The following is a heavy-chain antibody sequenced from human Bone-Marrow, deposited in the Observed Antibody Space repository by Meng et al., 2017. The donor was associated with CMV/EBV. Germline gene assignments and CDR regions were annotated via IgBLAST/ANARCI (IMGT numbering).Heavy chain of an antibody. CDR1: GFTFDDYT. CDR2: ISWDGGST. Sequence: GGSLRLSCAASGFTFDDYTMHWVRQAPGKGLEWVSLISWDGGSTYYADSVKGRFTISRDNAKNSLYLQMNSLRAEDTALYYCVRDYCVNGICYDAFTLWAQGTMVTVSS. J-gene: IGHJ3*01. V-gene: IGHV3-43*01. CDR3: VRDYCVNGICYDAFTL. D-gene: IGHD2-8*01.